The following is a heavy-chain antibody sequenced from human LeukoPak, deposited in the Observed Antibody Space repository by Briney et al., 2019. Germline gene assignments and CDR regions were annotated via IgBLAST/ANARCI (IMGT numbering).Heavy chain of an antibody. CDR2: IYYSGST. CDR3: ASAGPWELPFDY. Sequence: SETLSLTCTVSGGSISSGVYYWSWIRRHPGKGLEWIGYIYYSGSTYYNPSLKSRVTISVDTSKNQFSLRLSSVTAADTAVYYCASAGPWELPFDYWGQGTLVTVSS. V-gene: IGHV4-31*03. D-gene: IGHD1-26*01. CDR1: GGSISSGVYY. J-gene: IGHJ4*02.